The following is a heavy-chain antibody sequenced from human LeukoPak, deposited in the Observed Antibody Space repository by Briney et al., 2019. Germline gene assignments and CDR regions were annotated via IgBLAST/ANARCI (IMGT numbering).Heavy chain of an antibody. CDR3: ARAQLELRGTDAFDI. CDR1: GGTFSSYA. D-gene: IGHD1-7*01. J-gene: IGHJ3*02. V-gene: IGHV1-69*05. CDR2: IIPTFGTA. Sequence: SVKVSCKASGGTFSSYAISWVRQAPGQGLEWMGGIIPTFGTANYAQKFQGRVTITTDESTSTAYMELSSLRSEDTAVYYCARAQLELRGTDAFDIWGQGTMVTVSS.